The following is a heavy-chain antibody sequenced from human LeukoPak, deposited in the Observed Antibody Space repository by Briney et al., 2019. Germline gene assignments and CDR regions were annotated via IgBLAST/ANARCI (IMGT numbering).Heavy chain of an antibody. Sequence: GGSLRLSCAASGFTFSSYAMSWVRQAPGKGLEWVSAISGSGGSTYYADSVKGRFTISRDNSKNTLYLQMNSLRAEDTAVYYCAMDIVATMYYFDYWGQGTLVTVSS. CDR1: GFTFSSYA. J-gene: IGHJ4*02. D-gene: IGHD5-12*01. CDR3: AMDIVATMYYFDY. CDR2: ISGSGGST. V-gene: IGHV3-23*01.